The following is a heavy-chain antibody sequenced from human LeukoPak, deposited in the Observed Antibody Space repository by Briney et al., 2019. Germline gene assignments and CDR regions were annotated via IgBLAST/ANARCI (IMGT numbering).Heavy chain of an antibody. J-gene: IGHJ5*02. CDR1: GGSSSGYY. CDR3: ARAKITAADIDRPFDP. V-gene: IGHV4-34*01. D-gene: IGHD6-13*01. CDR2: INHSGST. Sequence: PSETLSLTCDVYGGSSSGYYWSWIRQPPGKGLEWIGEINHSGSTYYNPSLKSRVTISVDTSKNQFSLKLSSVTAADTAVYYCARAKITAADIDRPFDPWGQGTLVTASS.